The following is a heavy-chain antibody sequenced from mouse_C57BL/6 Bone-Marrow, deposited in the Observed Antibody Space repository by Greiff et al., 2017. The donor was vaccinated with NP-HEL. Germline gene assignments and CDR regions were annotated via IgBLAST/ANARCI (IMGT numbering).Heavy chain of an antibody. CDR3: ARNYPITTVVATDYAMDY. CDR1: GFSLTSYA. Sequence: QVQLKESGPGLVAPSQSLSITCTVSGFSLTSYAISWVRQPPGKGLEWLGVIWTGGGTNYNSALKSRLSISKDNSKSQVFLKMNSLQTDDTARYYCARNYPITTVVATDYAMDYWGQGTSVTVSS. J-gene: IGHJ4*01. D-gene: IGHD1-1*01. CDR2: IWTGGGT. V-gene: IGHV2-9-1*01.